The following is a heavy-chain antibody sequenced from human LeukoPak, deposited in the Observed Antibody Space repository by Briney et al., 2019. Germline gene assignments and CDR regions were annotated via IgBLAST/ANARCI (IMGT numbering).Heavy chain of an antibody. CDR2: INPSGSST. CDR3: ASILGYCSSTSCQDDY. V-gene: IGHV1-46*01. D-gene: IGHD2-2*01. CDR1: GYSFTSHY. J-gene: IGHJ4*02. Sequence: ASVKVSCKASGYSFTSHYMHWVRQAPGQGLEWLGLINPSGSSTLYAQKFQGRVTMTRDMSTTTDYMELSSLRSEDTAVYYCASILGYCSSTSCQDDYWGQGTLVTVSS.